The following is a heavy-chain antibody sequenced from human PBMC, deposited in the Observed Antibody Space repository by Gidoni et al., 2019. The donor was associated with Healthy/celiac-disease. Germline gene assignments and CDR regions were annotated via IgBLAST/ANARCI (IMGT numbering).Heavy chain of an antibody. J-gene: IGHJ4*02. V-gene: IGHV3-49*03. CDR3: TREVTPYYYDSSGYSDAFDY. Sequence: EVQLVESGGGLVQPGRSLRLSCTASGFTFGDYAMNWFRQAPGTGLEWVGFIRSKAYGGTTEYAASVKGRFTISRDDSKSIAYLQMNSLKTEDTAVYYCTREVTPYYYDSSGYSDAFDYWGQGTLVTVSS. CDR1: GFTFGDYA. D-gene: IGHD3-22*01. CDR2: IRSKAYGGTT.